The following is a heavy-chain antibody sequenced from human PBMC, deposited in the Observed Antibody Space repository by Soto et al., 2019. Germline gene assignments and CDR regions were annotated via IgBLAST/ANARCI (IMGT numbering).Heavy chain of an antibody. CDR2: VDHSGST. CDR1: GGSFSGYC. D-gene: IGHD6-13*01. CDR3: ARGGKEYSSSWYVD. Sequence: QVQLQQWGAGLLKPSETLSLTCAVYGGSFSGYCWSWIRQPPGKGLEWIGEVDHSGSTNYNPSLKSRVTISVDTSKNQFSLKLSSVTAADTAVYYCARGGKEYSSSWYVDWGQGTLVTVSS. J-gene: IGHJ4*02. V-gene: IGHV4-34*01.